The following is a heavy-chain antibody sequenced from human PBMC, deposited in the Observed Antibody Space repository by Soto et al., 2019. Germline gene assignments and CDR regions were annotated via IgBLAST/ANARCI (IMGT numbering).Heavy chain of an antibody. V-gene: IGHV3-30*18. D-gene: IGHD3-22*01. CDR1: GFTFSSYG. J-gene: IGHJ4*02. CDR3: AKIGYDSSGYQGYFDY. Sequence: GSLRLSCAASGFTFSSYGMHWVRQAPGKGLEWVAVISYDGSNKYYADSVKGRFTISRDNSKNTLYLQMNSLRAEDTAVYYCAKIGYDSSGYQGYFDYWGQGTLVTVSS. CDR2: ISYDGSNK.